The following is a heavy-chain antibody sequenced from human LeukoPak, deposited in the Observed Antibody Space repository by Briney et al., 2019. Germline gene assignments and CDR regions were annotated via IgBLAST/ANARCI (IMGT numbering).Heavy chain of an antibody. CDR3: ARGDLYGDYVILN. CDR1: GFTFSSCG. V-gene: IGHV3-33*01. J-gene: IGHJ4*02. Sequence: GESLKISCAASGFTFSSCGMHWVRQAPGKGLERVAVIWYDGSNKYYAASVKGRFTISRDNSKNTLYLQMNSLRAEDTAVYYCARGDLYGDYVILNWGQGTLVTVSS. D-gene: IGHD4-17*01. CDR2: IWYDGSNK.